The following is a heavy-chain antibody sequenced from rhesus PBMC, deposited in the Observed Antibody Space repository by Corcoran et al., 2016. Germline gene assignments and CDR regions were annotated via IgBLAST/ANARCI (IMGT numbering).Heavy chain of an antibody. J-gene: IGHJ4*01. D-gene: IGHD4-11*01. V-gene: IGHV4-143*01. CDR3: ARARPGDRNCYDY. CDR1: GDSISGWYY. CDR2: IYNGGGTT. Sequence: QVQLQESGPGLVKSSENLSLTCAVSGDSISGWYYWAWIRKSPGTGLEWIGGIYNGGGTTDYNPSLKSRVTFSIDTSKNQLSLELNSVTAADTAIYFCARARPGDRNCYDYWGQGVLVTVSS.